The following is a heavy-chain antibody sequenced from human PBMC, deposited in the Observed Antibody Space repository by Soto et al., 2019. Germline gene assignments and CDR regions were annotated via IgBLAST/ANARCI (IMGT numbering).Heavy chain of an antibody. CDR3: AKDRLAGNFDY. Sequence: PGGSLRLSCAASGFTFNNYAMNWVRQAPGMGLEWVATISNTGGGTYYADSVKGRFTISRYNSKNTLYLQMSSLRVEDTAVYYCAKDRLAGNFDYWGQGTQVTVSS. CDR2: ISNTGGGT. J-gene: IGHJ4*02. V-gene: IGHV3-23*01. CDR1: GFTFNNYA.